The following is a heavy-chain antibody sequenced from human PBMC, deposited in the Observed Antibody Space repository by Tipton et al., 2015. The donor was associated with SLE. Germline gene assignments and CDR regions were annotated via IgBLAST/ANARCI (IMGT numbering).Heavy chain of an antibody. D-gene: IGHD3-22*01. Sequence: TLSLTCAVSGASISNGGYSWSWLRQPPGKGLEYIGFIYHGGSTYYNPSLKSRVTISVDPSKSQFSLRLSSVTAADTAIYYCARGGIYHDYSGNFDFWGQGTLVTASS. V-gene: IGHV4-30-2*01. CDR2: IYHGGST. CDR1: GASISNGGYS. CDR3: ARGGIYHDYSGNFDF. J-gene: IGHJ4*02.